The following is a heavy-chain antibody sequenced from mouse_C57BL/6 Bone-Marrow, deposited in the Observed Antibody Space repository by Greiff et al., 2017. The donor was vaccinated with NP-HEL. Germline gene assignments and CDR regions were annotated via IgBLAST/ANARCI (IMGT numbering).Heavy chain of an antibody. V-gene: IGHV1-82*01. J-gene: IGHJ3*01. CDR3: AREDGSSPFAY. D-gene: IGHD1-1*01. CDR2: IYPGDGDT. CDR1: GYAFSSSW. Sequence: QVQLQQSGPELVKPGASVKISCKASGYAFSSSWMNWVKQRPGKGLEWIGRIYPGDGDTNYNGKFKGKATLTADKSSSNAYMQLSSLTSEDSAVYFCAREDGSSPFAYWGQGTLVTVSA.